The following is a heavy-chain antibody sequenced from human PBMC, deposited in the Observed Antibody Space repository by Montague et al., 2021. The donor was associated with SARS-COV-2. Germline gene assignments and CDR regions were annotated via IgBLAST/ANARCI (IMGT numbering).Heavy chain of an antibody. CDR2: IYYGGST. CDR1: GGSISSSSYY. J-gene: IGHJ6*02. CDR3: AGQVTGRYFDWILYGMDV. D-gene: IGHD3-9*01. Sequence: SETLSLTCTVSGGSISSSSYYWGWIRQPPRKGLEWIGSIYYGGSTYYNPSLKSRVTISVDTSKNQFSLKLSSVTAADTAVYYCAGQVTGRYFDWILYGMDVWGQGTTVTVSS. V-gene: IGHV4-39*01.